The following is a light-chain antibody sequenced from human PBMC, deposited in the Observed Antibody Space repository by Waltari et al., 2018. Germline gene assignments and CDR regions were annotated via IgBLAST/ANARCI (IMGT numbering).Light chain of an antibody. V-gene: IGKV1-5*03. J-gene: IGKJ1*01. CDR1: QSISTW. CDR3: QYYNNYPWA. Sequence: DIQMTQSPSTLSASVGDRVTITCRASQSISTWLAWFQQKPGKAPKVLIYKASSLHSGVPLRFSGSGSGTEFTLTITSLQPDDFATYYCQYYNNYPWAFGQGTKVEIK. CDR2: KAS.